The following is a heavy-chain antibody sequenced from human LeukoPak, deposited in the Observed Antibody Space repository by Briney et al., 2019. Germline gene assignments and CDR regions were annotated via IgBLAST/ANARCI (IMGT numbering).Heavy chain of an antibody. CDR2: IYPGDSDT. D-gene: IGHD6-13*01. CDR3: ARHTYSSDAFDI. J-gene: IGHJ3*02. Sequence: GESLKISCKGSGYTFTSYWIGWVRQMSGQDLEWMGIIYPGDSDTRYSPSFQGQVTISADKSISTAYLQWSSLKASDTAMYYCARHTYSSDAFDIWGRGTTVTVSS. CDR1: GYTFTSYW. V-gene: IGHV5-51*01.